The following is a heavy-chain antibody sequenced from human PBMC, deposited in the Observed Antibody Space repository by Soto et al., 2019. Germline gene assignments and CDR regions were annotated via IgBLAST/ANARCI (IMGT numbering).Heavy chain of an antibody. CDR3: SLDCTSMSCYGYLGVDV. Sequence: QVQLVQSGAEVKTPGSSVKVSCKASGGTFSSFLMGWVRQAPGQGLEWMGGIIPVFGTATYAQKFQGRVTITADDSTSTVYMELSGLTSEDTAVYYCSLDCTSMSCYGYLGVDVWGQGTTVTVSS. CDR2: IIPVFGTA. CDR1: GGTFSSFL. V-gene: IGHV1-69*01. D-gene: IGHD2-2*01. J-gene: IGHJ6*02.